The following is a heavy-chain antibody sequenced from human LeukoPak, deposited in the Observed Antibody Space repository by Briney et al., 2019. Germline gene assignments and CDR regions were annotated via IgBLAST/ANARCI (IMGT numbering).Heavy chain of an antibody. CDR3: AREELGDAFDI. Sequence: SETLSLXCTVSGGSISSGDYYWSWIRQPPEKGLEWIGYIYYSGSTYYNPSLKSRVTISVDTSKNQFSLKLSSVTAADTAVYYCAREELGDAFDIWGQGTMVTVSS. D-gene: IGHD2/OR15-2a*01. CDR2: IYYSGST. CDR1: GGSISSGDYY. J-gene: IGHJ3*02. V-gene: IGHV4-30-4*08.